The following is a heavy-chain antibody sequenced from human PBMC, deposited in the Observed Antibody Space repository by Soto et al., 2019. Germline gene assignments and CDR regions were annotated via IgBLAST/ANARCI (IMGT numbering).Heavy chain of an antibody. CDR3: ARDASTGYCSSTSCLSGMDV. D-gene: IGHD2-2*03. Sequence: GGSLRLSCAASGFTFSSDGMHWVRQAPGKGLEWVAVIWYDGSNKYYADSVKGRFTISRDNSKNTLYLQMNSLRAEDTAVYYCARDASTGYCSSTSCLSGMDVWGQGTTVTVSS. CDR1: GFTFSSDG. CDR2: IWYDGSNK. V-gene: IGHV3-33*01. J-gene: IGHJ6*02.